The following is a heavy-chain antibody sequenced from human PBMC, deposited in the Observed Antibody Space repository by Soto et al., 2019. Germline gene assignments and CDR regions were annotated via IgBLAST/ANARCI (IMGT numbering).Heavy chain of an antibody. J-gene: IGHJ5*02. Sequence: ASVKVSCKASGYTFTSYGISWVRQAPGQGLEWMGWISAYNGNTNYAQKLQGRVTMTTDTSTSTAYMELRSLRSDDTAVYYCAREDSHFGVTQTNNWFDPWGQGALVTVSS. CDR3: AREDSHFGVTQTNNWFDP. D-gene: IGHD3-3*01. V-gene: IGHV1-18*01. CDR2: ISAYNGNT. CDR1: GYTFTSYG.